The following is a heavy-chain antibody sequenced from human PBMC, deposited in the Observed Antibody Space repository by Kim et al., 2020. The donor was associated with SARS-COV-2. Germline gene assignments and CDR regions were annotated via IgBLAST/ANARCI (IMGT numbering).Heavy chain of an antibody. CDR2: ISAYNGNT. J-gene: IGHJ4*02. Sequence: ASVKVSCKASGYTFTSYGISWVRQAPGQGLEWMGWISAYNGNTNYAQKLQGRVTMTTDTSTSTPYMELRSLRSDDTAVYYCAVFLTTMVRGVIPGDDYWGQGTLVTVSS. CDR1: GYTFTSYG. V-gene: IGHV1-18*01. D-gene: IGHD3-10*01. CDR3: AVFLTTMVRGVIPGDDY.